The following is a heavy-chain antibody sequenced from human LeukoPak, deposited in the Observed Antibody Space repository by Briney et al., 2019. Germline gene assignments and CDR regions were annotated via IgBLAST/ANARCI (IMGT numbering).Heavy chain of an antibody. V-gene: IGHV3-74*01. D-gene: IGHD1-26*01. CDR1: GFTFSNYW. CDR3: AKSPIVGATKPLSFSY. Sequence: GGSLRLSCAASGFTFSNYWMHWVRQVPGKGLVWVSRINDDGSATFYADSVKGRFTISRVNAKNTLFLQINSLRAEDTAVYYCAKSPIVGATKPLSFSYWGQGTLVTVSS. J-gene: IGHJ4*02. CDR2: INDDGSAT.